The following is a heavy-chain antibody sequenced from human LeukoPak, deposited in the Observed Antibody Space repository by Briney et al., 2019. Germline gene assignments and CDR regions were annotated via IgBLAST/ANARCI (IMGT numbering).Heavy chain of an antibody. J-gene: IGHJ6*02. CDR2: LSGNAGRP. D-gene: IGHD1-26*01. CDR3: AKDHRDSGNYYYYYGLDV. Sequence: GGSLRLSCAASGFTFSRYWMSWVRQAPGKGLEWVSSLSGNAGRPYYADSVKGRFTISRDNSKNTLYLQMNSLRAEDAAVYYCAKDHRDSGNYYYYYGLDVWGQGTMVTVSS. V-gene: IGHV3-23*01. CDR1: GFTFSRYW.